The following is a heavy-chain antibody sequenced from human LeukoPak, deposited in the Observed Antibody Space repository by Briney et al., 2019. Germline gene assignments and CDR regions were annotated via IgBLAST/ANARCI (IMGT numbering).Heavy chain of an antibody. D-gene: IGHD1-7*01. CDR1: GFTFSNIA. Sequence: GGSLRLSCAASGFTFSNIAMTWVRQAPGERLEWVSTISGSGESTYYADSLKGRFTISRDNSKNSLYLQMNSLRAEDTAVYYCARGRTGTIFDYWGQGTLVTISS. J-gene: IGHJ4*02. V-gene: IGHV3-23*01. CDR3: ARGRTGTIFDY. CDR2: ISGSGEST.